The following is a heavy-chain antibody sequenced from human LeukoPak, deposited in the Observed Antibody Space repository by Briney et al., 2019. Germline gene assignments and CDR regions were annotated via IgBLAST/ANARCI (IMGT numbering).Heavy chain of an antibody. J-gene: IGHJ4*02. V-gene: IGHV3-53*01. CDR3: TRDQMNY. CDR1: EFTVSRNY. CDR2: IFSNGDT. Sequence: GGSLRLSCTASEFTVSRNYMLWVRQAPGKGLEWVSLIFSNGDTHYADSVKGRFTISRDTSKNTVFLQMNSLRVEDTAMYYCTRDQMNYWGQGTLVTVSS. D-gene: IGHD5-24*01.